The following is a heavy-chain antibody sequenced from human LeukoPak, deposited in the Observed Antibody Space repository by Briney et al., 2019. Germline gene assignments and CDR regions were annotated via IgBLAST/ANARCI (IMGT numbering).Heavy chain of an antibody. V-gene: IGHV3-23*01. CDR2: ISGSGGST. Sequence: GGSLRLSCAASGFTVSSNYMSWVRQAPGKGLEWVSAISGSGGSTYYADSVKGRFTISRDNSKNTLYLQMNSLRAEDTAVYYCAKGGLAYYDFWSGYYFDYWGQGTLVTVSS. D-gene: IGHD3-3*01. CDR1: GFTVSSNY. J-gene: IGHJ4*02. CDR3: AKGGLAYYDFWSGYYFDY.